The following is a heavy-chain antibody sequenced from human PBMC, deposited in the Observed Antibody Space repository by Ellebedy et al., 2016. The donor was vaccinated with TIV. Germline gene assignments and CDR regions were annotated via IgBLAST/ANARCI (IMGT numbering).Heavy chain of an antibody. J-gene: IGHJ3*02. D-gene: IGHD3-22*01. Sequence: MPGGSLRLSCTVSGGSISSNCCHWGWIRQPPGKGLEWIGNIYYSGSTNYNPSLKSRVTISLDTSKNQFSLKLSSVTAADTAVYHCARGTDDYDSSGDTPNDAFDIWGQGTMVTVSS. CDR2: IYYSGST. V-gene: IGHV4-39*07. CDR3: ARGTDDYDSSGDTPNDAFDI. CDR1: GGSISSNCCH.